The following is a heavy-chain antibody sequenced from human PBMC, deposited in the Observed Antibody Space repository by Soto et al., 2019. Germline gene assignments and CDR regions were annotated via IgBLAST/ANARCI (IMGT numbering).Heavy chain of an antibody. CDR2: ISGSGGST. J-gene: IGHJ6*02. CDR3: AKLPRSYNYYYYYGMDV. V-gene: IGHV3-23*01. D-gene: IGHD6-6*01. CDR1: GFTFSSYA. Sequence: GGSLRLSCAASGFTFSSYAMSWVRQAPGRGLEWVSAISGSGGSTYYADSVKGRFTISRDNSKNTLYLQMNSLRAEDTAVYYCAKLPRSYNYYYYYGMDVGGQGTTVTVSS.